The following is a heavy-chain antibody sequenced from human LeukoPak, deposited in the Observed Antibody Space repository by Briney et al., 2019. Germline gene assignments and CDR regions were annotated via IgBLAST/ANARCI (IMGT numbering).Heavy chain of an antibody. J-gene: IGHJ4*02. CDR2: IYYSGST. Sequence: SETLSLTCTVSGGSISSDYWSWIRQPLGKGLEWIGYIYYSGSTNYNPSLKSRVTISVDTSKNQFSLKLSSVTAADTAVYYCARLRKRWFDYWGQGTLVTVSS. D-gene: IGHD5-12*01. V-gene: IGHV4-59*01. CDR1: GGSISSDY. CDR3: ARLRKRWFDY.